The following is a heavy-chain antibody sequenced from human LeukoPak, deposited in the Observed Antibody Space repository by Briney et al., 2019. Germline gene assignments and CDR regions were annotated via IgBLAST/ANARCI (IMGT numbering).Heavy chain of an antibody. V-gene: IGHV3-23*01. Sequence: GSLRLSCAASGFTFSTYAMSWVRQAPAQGLEWVSGISGSGGSTFYADSVKARFTISRDNSKNKVYLQMNGLTAEDTAVYFCAKGYYGSVFDPWGQGTLVTVSS. CDR1: GFTFSTYA. J-gene: IGHJ5*02. CDR3: AKGYYGSVFDP. D-gene: IGHD3-10*01. CDR2: ISGSGGST.